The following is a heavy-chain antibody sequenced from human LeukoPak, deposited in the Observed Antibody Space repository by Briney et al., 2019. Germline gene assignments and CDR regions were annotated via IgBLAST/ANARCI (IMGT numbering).Heavy chain of an antibody. CDR1: GGTFSSYA. V-gene: IGHV1-69*06. J-gene: IGHJ3*02. CDR2: IIPIFGTA. D-gene: IGHD3-22*01. Sequence: SVKVSCKASGGTFSSYAISWVRQAPGQGLEWMGGIIPIFGTANYAQKFQGRVTITADKSTSTAYMELSSLRSEDTAVYYCARGSSGYYYGSHAFDIWGQGTMVTVSS. CDR3: ARGSSGYYYGSHAFDI.